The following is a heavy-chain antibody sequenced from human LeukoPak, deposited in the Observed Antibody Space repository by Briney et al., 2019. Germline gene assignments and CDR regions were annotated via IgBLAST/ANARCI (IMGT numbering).Heavy chain of an antibody. Sequence: SETLSLTCTVSGGSITSYYWSWIRQPPGKGLEWIGYIYYSGSTNYNPSLKSRVTISVDTSKNQFSLKLSSVTAADAAVYYCARVLLWFGELLPAFDIWGQGTMVTVSS. V-gene: IGHV4-59*01. CDR2: IYYSGST. CDR3: ARVLLWFGELLPAFDI. CDR1: GGSITSYY. J-gene: IGHJ3*02. D-gene: IGHD3-10*01.